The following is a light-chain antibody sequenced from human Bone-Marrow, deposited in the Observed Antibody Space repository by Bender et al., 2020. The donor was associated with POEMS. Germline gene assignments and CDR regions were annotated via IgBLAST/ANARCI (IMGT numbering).Light chain of an antibody. CDR1: SSDVGRYDY. CDR3: ASWDDSLSGWL. J-gene: IGLJ3*02. Sequence: QSALTQPASVSGSPGQSVTISCTGTSSDVGRYDYVSWYQQHPGKAPKLMIYEVTKRPSGVPDRFSGSKSGTSASLAISGLRSEDEADYYCASWDDSLSGWLFGGGTKLTVL. V-gene: IGLV2-8*01. CDR2: EVT.